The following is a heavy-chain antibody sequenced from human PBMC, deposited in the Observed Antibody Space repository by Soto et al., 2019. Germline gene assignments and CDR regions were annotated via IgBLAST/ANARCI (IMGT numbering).Heavy chain of an antibody. V-gene: IGHV1-69*01. D-gene: IGHD6-13*01. CDR3: ARGATHGSSWYFWFDP. CDR1: GGTFSTYP. Sequence: QVQLVQSGAEVRMPGSSVKVSCKASGGTFSTYPINWVRQAPGQGLEWMGGIIPLFGTTNYAQKFKGRVTITADESTSTAYMELSSLRAEDAAVYYCARGATHGSSWYFWFDPWGQGPLVPVSS. CDR2: IIPLFGTT. J-gene: IGHJ5*02.